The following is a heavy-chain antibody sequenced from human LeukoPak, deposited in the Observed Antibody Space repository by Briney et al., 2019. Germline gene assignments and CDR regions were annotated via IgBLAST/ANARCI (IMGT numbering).Heavy chain of an antibody. V-gene: IGHV3-48*01. Sequence: GGSLRLSCAASGLTFSSYSMNWVRPAPGRGLEWVSYISSSSSTIYYADSVKGRFTISRDNAKNSLYPQMNSLRAEDTAVYYCARGRYYMDVWGKGTTVTVSS. CDR3: ARGRYYMDV. J-gene: IGHJ6*03. CDR1: GLTFSSYS. CDR2: ISSSSSTI.